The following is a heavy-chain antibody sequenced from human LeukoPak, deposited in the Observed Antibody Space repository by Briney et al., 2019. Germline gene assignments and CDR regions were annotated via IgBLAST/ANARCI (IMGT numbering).Heavy chain of an antibody. J-gene: IGHJ4*02. Sequence: ASVKVSCKASGYTFTSYDINRVRQATGQGLEWMGWMNPNSGNTGYAQKFQGRVTITRNTSISTAYMELSSLRSEDTAVYYCARAPSGYPIDYWGQGTLVTVSS. V-gene: IGHV1-8*03. CDR3: ARAPSGYPIDY. CDR2: MNPNSGNT. D-gene: IGHD3-3*01. CDR1: GYTFTSYD.